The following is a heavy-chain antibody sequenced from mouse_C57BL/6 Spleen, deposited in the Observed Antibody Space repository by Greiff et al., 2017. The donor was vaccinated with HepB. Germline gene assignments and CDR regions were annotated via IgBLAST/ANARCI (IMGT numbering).Heavy chain of an antibody. J-gene: IGHJ4*01. D-gene: IGHD1-1*01. Sequence: VQRVESGPGLVQPSQSLSITCTVSGFSLTSYGVHWVRQSPGKGLEWLGVIWSGGSTDYNAAFISRLSISKDNSKSQVFFKMNSLQADDTAIYYCASTTVVGEAMDYWGQGTSVTVSS. CDR3: ASTTVVGEAMDY. V-gene: IGHV2-2*01. CDR2: IWSGGST. CDR1: GFSLTSYG.